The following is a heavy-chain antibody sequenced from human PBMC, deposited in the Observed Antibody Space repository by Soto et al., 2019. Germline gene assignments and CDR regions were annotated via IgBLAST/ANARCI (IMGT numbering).Heavy chain of an antibody. V-gene: IGHV3-74*01. Sequence: GGSLRLSCAASGFTFSSYWMHWVRQAPGKGLVWVSRINSDGSSTSYADSVKGRFTISRDNAKNTLHLQMNSLRAEDTAVYYCARGGTAMVHYFDYWGQGTLVTVSS. CDR1: GFTFSSYW. CDR2: INSDGSST. J-gene: IGHJ4*02. D-gene: IGHD5-18*01. CDR3: ARGGTAMVHYFDY.